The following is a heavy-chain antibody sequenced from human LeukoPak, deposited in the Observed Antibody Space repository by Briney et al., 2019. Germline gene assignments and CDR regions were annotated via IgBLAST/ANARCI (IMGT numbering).Heavy chain of an antibody. V-gene: IGHV4-61*02. CDR2: IYTSGST. CDR1: GGSISSGSYY. Sequence: SETLSLTCTVSGGSISSGSYYWSWIRQPAGKGLEWIGRIYTSGSTNYNPSPKSRVTISVDTSKNQFSLKLSSVTAADTAVYYCAKDIRGVVTAIPDYWGQGTLVTVSS. D-gene: IGHD2-21*02. J-gene: IGHJ4*02. CDR3: AKDIRGVVTAIPDY.